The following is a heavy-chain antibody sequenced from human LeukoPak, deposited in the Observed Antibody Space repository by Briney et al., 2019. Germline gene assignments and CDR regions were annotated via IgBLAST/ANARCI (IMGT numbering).Heavy chain of an antibody. V-gene: IGHV1-46*01. Sequence: ASVKVSCKASGYTFTSYYMHWVRQAPGQGLEWMGIINPSGGNTNYAQKFQGRVTMTRDMSTSTVYMDLSSLRSEDTAVYYCARDLITMARPPTAFDIWGPGTMVTVSS. D-gene: IGHD3-10*01. J-gene: IGHJ3*02. CDR3: ARDLITMARPPTAFDI. CDR1: GYTFTSYY. CDR2: INPSGGNT.